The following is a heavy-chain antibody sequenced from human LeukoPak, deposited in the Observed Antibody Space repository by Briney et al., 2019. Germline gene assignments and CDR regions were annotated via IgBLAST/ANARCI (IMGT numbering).Heavy chain of an antibody. J-gene: IGHJ4*02. Sequence: SETLSLTCAVYGGSFSGYYWSWIRQPPGKGLEWIGEINHSGSTNYNPSLKSRVTISVDPSKNQFSLKLSSVTAADTAVYYCARGDNYDSSGYYPPFFDYWGQGTLVTVSS. CDR1: GGSFSGYY. D-gene: IGHD3-22*01. CDR3: ARGDNYDSSGYYPPFFDY. V-gene: IGHV4-34*01. CDR2: INHSGST.